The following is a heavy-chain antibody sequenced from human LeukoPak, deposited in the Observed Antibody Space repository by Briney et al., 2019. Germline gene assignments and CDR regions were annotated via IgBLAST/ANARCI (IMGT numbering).Heavy chain of an antibody. D-gene: IGHD2-2*01. CDR1: GFTFSSYA. CDR2: ISGSGGST. J-gene: IGHJ4*02. Sequence: GGSLRLSCAASGFTFSSYAMSWVRQAPGKGLEWVSAISGSGGSTYYADSVKGRFTISRDNSKNTLYLQMNSLRAEDTAVYYCAKAPLRYCSSTSCYLYFDYRGQGTLVTVSS. V-gene: IGHV3-23*01. CDR3: AKAPLRYCSSTSCYLYFDY.